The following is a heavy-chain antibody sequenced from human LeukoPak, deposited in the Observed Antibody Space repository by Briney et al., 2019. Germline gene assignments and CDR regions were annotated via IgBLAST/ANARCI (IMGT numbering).Heavy chain of an antibody. Sequence: PSQTLSLTCTVSGGSISSGDYYWSWTRQPPGKGLEWIGYIYYSGSTYYNPSLKSRVTISVDTSKNQFSLKLSSVTAADTAVYYCARAPPSVVGELEYYFDYWGQGTLVTVSS. CDR3: ARAPPSVVGELEYYFDY. D-gene: IGHD3-10*01. CDR2: IYYSGST. CDR1: GGSISSGDYY. J-gene: IGHJ4*02. V-gene: IGHV4-30-4*01.